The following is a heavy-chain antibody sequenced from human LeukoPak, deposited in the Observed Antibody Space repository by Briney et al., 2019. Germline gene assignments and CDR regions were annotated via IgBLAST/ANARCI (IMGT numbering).Heavy chain of an antibody. D-gene: IGHD2-2*01. CDR3: ARLIFSYPTDWYFDL. J-gene: IGHJ2*01. CDR1: GGSISSYY. CDR2: IYYSGST. Sequence: SETLSLTCTVSGGSISSYYWSWIRQPPGKGLEWIGYIYYSGSTNYNPSLKSRVTISVDTSKNQFSLKLSSVTAADTAVYYCARLIFSYPTDWYFDLWGRGTLVTVSS. V-gene: IGHV4-59*08.